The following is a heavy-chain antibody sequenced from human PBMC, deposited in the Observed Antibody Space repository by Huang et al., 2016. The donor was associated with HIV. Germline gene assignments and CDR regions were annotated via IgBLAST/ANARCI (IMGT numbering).Heavy chain of an antibody. D-gene: IGHD3-3*01. V-gene: IGHV3-23*01. CDR2: ITDGINNR. CDR1: GFTFSSYA. CDR3: AKDADTSGYDVLGPFGS. Sequence: EVLLLESGGGLVQPGGSLRLSCVASGFTFSSYAMRWVRQAPGKGLEWVSGITDGINNRYYAHSVKGRFDVSRDDSTNTLYLQMNSLRAEDTAVYYCAKDADTSGYDVLGPFGSWGQGTLVTVSS. J-gene: IGHJ4*02.